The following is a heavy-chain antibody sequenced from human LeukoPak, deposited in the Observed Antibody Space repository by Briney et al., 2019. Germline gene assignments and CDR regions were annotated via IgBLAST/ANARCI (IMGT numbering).Heavy chain of an antibody. CDR3: ARGYALRIAVAASFDY. D-gene: IGHD6-19*01. Sequence: ASVKVSCKASGYTFIGYDMHWVRQAPGQGLEWMGWINTNSGDTNYVQGFQGRFTITRDTSISTAYMEMSRLRSDETAVYSCARGYALRIAVAASFDYWGQGTLVTVSS. CDR2: INTNSGDT. V-gene: IGHV1-2*02. CDR1: GYTFIGYD. J-gene: IGHJ4*01.